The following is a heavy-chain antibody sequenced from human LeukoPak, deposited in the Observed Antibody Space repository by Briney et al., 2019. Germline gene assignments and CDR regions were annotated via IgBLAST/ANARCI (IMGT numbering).Heavy chain of an antibody. CDR3: AAGPYCSGGSCYQNWFDP. V-gene: IGHV1-58*01. CDR2: IVVGSGNT. J-gene: IGHJ5*02. CDR1: GFTFTSSA. D-gene: IGHD2-15*01. Sequence: SVKVSCKASGFTFTSSAVQWVRQARGQRLEWIGWIVVGSGNTNCAQKFQERVTITRDMSTSTAYMELSSLRSEDTAVYYCAAGPYCSGGSCYQNWFDPWGQGTLVTVSS.